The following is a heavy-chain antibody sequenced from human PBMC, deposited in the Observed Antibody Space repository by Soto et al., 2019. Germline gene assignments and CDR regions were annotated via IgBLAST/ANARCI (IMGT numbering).Heavy chain of an antibody. J-gene: IGHJ4*02. V-gene: IGHV6-1*01. CDR1: GDSVSSNSAA. CDR2: TYYRSKWYN. Sequence: SQTLSLTCAISGDSVSSNSAAWNWIRQSPSKGLEWLGRTYYRSKWYNVYAVSVKSRITINPDTSKNQFSLQLNSVTPEDTAVYYCARGRGGWFVFPYFDYWGQGTLVTVSS. CDR3: ARGRGGWFVFPYFDY. D-gene: IGHD6-19*01.